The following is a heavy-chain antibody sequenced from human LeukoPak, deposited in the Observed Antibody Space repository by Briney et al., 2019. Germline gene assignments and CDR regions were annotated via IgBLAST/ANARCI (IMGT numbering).Heavy chain of an antibody. J-gene: IGHJ4*02. D-gene: IGHD6-19*01. CDR3: AFLVVSGTVDGTN. Sequence: GGSLRLSCAASGFTFRNAWMSWVRQAPGKGLEWVSTISDSGGRTYHADAVKGRFTISRDNSKNTLFLQMNSLRAEDTAVYYCAFLVVSGTVDGTNWGQGTLVTVSS. CDR1: GFTFRNAW. V-gene: IGHV3-23*01. CDR2: ISDSGGRT.